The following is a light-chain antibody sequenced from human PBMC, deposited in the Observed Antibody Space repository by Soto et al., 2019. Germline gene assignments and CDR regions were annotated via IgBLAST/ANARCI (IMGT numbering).Light chain of an antibody. CDR2: AAS. J-gene: IGKJ2*01. Sequence: DIQMTQSPSTLSASVGDRVTITCRASQSLRTRLAWYQQKSGKAPRLLIYAASNLQSGVPTSFSGSGSGTDFTLTISSLQPEDFATYFCQQSYSTPYTFGQGTKVDI. CDR1: QSLRTR. CDR3: QQSYSTPYT. V-gene: IGKV1-39*01.